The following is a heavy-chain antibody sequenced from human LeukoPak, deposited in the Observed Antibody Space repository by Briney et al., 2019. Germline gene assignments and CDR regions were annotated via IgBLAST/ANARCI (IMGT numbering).Heavy chain of an antibody. Sequence: SETLSLTCTVSGGSISGSTYYWGWIRQTPGKGLEWIGSIYYSGSTYYNPSLKSRVTISVDTSKNQFSLKLSSVTAADTAVYYCARDGRYYDFWSGYYRGYSYFDYWGQGTLVTVSS. CDR1: GGSISGSTYY. D-gene: IGHD3-3*01. V-gene: IGHV4-39*07. J-gene: IGHJ4*02. CDR3: ARDGRYYDFWSGYYRGYSYFDY. CDR2: IYYSGST.